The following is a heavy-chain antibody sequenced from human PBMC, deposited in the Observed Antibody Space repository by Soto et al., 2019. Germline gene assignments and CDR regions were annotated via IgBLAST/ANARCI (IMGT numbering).Heavy chain of an antibody. V-gene: IGHV1-69*06. CDR2: IIPIFGTA. CDR3: AKAGDYDFWSGLYYYGMDV. D-gene: IGHD3-3*01. Sequence: SVKVSCKASGGTFSSYAISWVRQAPGQGLEWMGGIIPIFGTANYAQKFQGRVTITADKSTSTAYMELSSLRSEDTVVYYCAKAGDYDFWSGLYYYGMDVWGQGTTVTVSS. CDR1: GGTFSSYA. J-gene: IGHJ6*02.